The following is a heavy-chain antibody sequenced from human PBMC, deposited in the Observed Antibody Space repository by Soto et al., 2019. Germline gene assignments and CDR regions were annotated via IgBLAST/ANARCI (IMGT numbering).Heavy chain of an antibody. CDR2: IYYSGST. Sequence: SETLSLTCTVSGGSISSGGYYWSWIRQHPGKGLEWIGYIYYSGSTYYNPSLKSRVTISVDTSKNQFSLKLSSVTAADTAVYYCARGDSLSRLPRASSWRHYGMDVWGQGTTVTVSS. V-gene: IGHV4-31*03. J-gene: IGHJ6*02. D-gene: IGHD6-13*01. CDR1: GGSISSGGYY. CDR3: ARGDSLSRLPRASSWRHYGMDV.